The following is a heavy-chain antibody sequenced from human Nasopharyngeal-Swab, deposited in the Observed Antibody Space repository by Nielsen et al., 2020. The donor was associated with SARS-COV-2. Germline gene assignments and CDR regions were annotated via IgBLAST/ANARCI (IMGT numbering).Heavy chain of an antibody. CDR3: AREGGYDPFDY. D-gene: IGHD5-12*01. CDR2: IYYSGST. CDR1: GGSISSYY. V-gene: IGHV4-59*01. Sequence: SETLSLTCTVSGGSISSYYWSRIRQPPGKGLEWIGYIYYSGSTNYNPSLKSRVTISVDTSKNQFSLKLSSVTAADTAVYYCAREGGYDPFDYWGQGTLVTVSS. J-gene: IGHJ4*02.